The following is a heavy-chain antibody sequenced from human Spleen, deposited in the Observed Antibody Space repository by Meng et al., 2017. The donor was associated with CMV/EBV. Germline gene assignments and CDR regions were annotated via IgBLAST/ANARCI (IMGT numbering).Heavy chain of an antibody. Sequence: AGSGGSISTNNWWSWVRQPPGKGLEWIGEIYHSENTNYNPSLKTRVTISVAKSKNQFSLKLSSVTAADTAIYYCATTSGYGSGSYYKWGQGTLVTVSS. CDR2: IYHSENT. CDR1: GGSISTNNW. J-gene: IGHJ4*02. D-gene: IGHD3-10*01. CDR3: ATTSGYGSGSYYK. V-gene: IGHV4-4*02.